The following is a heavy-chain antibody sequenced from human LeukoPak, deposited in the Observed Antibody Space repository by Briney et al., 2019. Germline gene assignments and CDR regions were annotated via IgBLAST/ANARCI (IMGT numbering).Heavy chain of an antibody. J-gene: IGHJ4*02. V-gene: IGHV3-9*01. D-gene: IGHD6-19*01. CDR2: ISWNSGSI. CDR1: GFTLKNYW. Sequence: GGSLRLSCETSGFTLKNYWMSWLRRAPGKGLEWVSGISWNSGSIGYADSVKGRFTISRDNAKNSLYLQMNSLRAEDTALYYCAKDINWQWLVPGFDYWGQGTLVTVSS. CDR3: AKDINWQWLVPGFDY.